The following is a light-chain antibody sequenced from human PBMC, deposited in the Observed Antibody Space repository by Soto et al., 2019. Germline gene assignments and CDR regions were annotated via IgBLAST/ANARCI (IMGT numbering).Light chain of an antibody. CDR2: DAS. J-gene: IGKJ2*01. CDR1: QSLNSY. CDR3: QHRANWPPYT. Sequence: EIVLTQSPATLSLSPGERATLSCRASQSLNSYLAWYQQKPGQAPRLLIYDASNRATGIPARFSGSGSGTDFTLTISSLEPEDFADYYCQHRANWPPYTFGQGTKLEI. V-gene: IGKV3-11*01.